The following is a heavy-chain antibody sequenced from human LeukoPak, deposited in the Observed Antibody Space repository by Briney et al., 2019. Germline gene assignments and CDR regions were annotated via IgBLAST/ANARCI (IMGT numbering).Heavy chain of an antibody. CDR3: AKTKIVVVPAAIPNWFDP. CDR1: GFTFSSYA. CDR2: ISDNGGST. Sequence: GGSLRISCAASGFTFSSYAMSWVRQAPGKGLEWVSGISDNGGSTYYADSVKGRFTISRDNSKTTLYLQMNSLRAEDTAVYYCAKTKIVVVPAAIPNWFDPWGQGTLVTVSS. D-gene: IGHD2-2*02. V-gene: IGHV3-23*01. J-gene: IGHJ5*02.